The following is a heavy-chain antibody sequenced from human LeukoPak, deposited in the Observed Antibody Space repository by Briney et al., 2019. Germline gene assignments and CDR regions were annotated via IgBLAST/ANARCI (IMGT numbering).Heavy chain of an antibody. CDR2: INPSGGST. CDR3: ARSLHDFWSGWFGPYYYYYYGMDV. Sequence: ASVKVSCKASGYTFTSYYMHWVRQAPGQGLEWMGIINPSGGSTSYAQKFQGRVTMTRDTSTSTVYMELSSLRSEDTAVYYCARSLHDFWSGWFGPYYYYYYGMDVWGQGTTVTVSS. D-gene: IGHD3-3*01. J-gene: IGHJ6*02. V-gene: IGHV1-46*01. CDR1: GYTFTSYY.